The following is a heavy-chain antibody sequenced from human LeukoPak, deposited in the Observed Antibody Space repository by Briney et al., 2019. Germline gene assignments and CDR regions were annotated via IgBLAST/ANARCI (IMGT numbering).Heavy chain of an antibody. D-gene: IGHD5-18*01. V-gene: IGHV1-8*01. CDR2: MNPNSGNT. J-gene: IGHJ6*02. Sequence: ASVKVSCKASGYTITSYDINWVRQATGQGLEWMGWMNPNSGNTGYAQKFQGRVTMTRNTSISTAYMELSSLRSEDTAVYYCARGVFGYSYGSYYYYGMDVWGQGTTVTVSS. CDR3: ARGVFGYSYGSYYYYGMDV. CDR1: GYTITSYD.